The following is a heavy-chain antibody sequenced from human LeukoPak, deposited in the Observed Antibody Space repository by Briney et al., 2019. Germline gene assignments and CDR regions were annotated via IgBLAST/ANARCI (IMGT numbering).Heavy chain of an antibody. J-gene: IGHJ4*02. Sequence: ASVKVSCKASGYTFTSYAMNWVRQAPGQGLEWMGWINTNTGNPTYAQGFTGRFVFSLDTSVSTAYLQISSLKAEDTAVYYCAREISCVWGGGYSYGNFDYWGQGTLVTVSS. V-gene: IGHV7-4-1*02. D-gene: IGHD5-18*01. CDR3: AREISCVWGGGYSYGNFDY. CDR2: INTNTGNP. CDR1: GYTFTSYA.